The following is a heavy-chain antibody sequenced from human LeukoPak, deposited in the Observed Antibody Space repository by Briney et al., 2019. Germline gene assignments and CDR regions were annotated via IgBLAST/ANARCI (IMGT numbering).Heavy chain of an antibody. CDR3: ARGPLHYYGSGSYRFDY. CDR2: IYHSGST. V-gene: IGHV4-30-2*01. CDR1: GGSISSGGYS. D-gene: IGHD3-10*01. J-gene: IGHJ4*02. Sequence: SETLSLTCAVSGGSISSGGYSWSWIRQPPGKGLEWIGYIYHSGSTYYNPSLKSRVTISVDRSKNQFSLKPSSVTAADTAVYYCARGPLHYYGSGSYRFDYWGQGTLVTVSS.